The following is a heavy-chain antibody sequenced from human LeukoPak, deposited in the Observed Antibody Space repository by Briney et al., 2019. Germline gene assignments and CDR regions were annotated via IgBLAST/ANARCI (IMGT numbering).Heavy chain of an antibody. CDR2: INSDGSTT. CDR3: ARAGTVVDYDPSDAFDV. CDR1: GITFSTYW. Sequence: GGSLRLSCAASGITFSTYWMHWVRQAPGKGLVWVSRINSDGSTTSYVDSVEGRFTISRDNAKNTLYLQMNSLRAEDTAVYYCARAGTVVDYDPSDAFDVWGQGTMVIVSS. V-gene: IGHV3-74*01. J-gene: IGHJ3*01. D-gene: IGHD3-22*01.